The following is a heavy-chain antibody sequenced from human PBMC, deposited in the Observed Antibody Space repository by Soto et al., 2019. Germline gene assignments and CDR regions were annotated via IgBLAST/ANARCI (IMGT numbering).Heavy chain of an antibody. CDR3: ATAANYDSHTWFDP. CDR1: GGTFSSYA. Sequence: SVKVSCKASGGTFSSYAISWVRQAPGQGLEWMGGIIPIIGTAGYAQKFQGRVTMTADTSTDTAYMELSSLRPEDTAVYYCATAANYDSHTWFDPWGQGTLVTVSS. D-gene: IGHD3-3*01. V-gene: IGHV1-69*06. J-gene: IGHJ5*02. CDR2: IIPIIGTA.